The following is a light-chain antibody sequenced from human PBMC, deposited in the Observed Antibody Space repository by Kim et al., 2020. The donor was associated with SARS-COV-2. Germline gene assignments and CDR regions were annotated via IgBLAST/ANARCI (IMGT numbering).Light chain of an antibody. Sequence: LSESEGERVTITCRASQDINICLAWYQQRPGKAPKSLIYAASNLQTGVPGRFSGSGSGTEFTLTIRSLQPEDFATYYCQQYVSYPNTFGQGTRLEIK. V-gene: IGKV1D-16*01. CDR3: QQYVSYPNT. CDR2: AAS. CDR1: QDINIC. J-gene: IGKJ5*01.